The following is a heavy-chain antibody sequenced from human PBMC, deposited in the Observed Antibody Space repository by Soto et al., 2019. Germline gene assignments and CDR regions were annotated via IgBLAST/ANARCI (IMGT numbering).Heavy chain of an antibody. V-gene: IGHV3-23*01. D-gene: IGHD3-10*01. Sequence: PGGSLRLSCAASGFAFSSHPVSWVRQAPEKGLEWVAGISDGGDLTYNADSVRGRFTISRDNSRNTLYLQMNSLRAEDTAVYYCARRVIGSSRAFDIWGQGTMVTVSS. CDR3: ARRVIGSSRAFDI. CDR2: ISDGGDLT. J-gene: IGHJ3*02. CDR1: GFAFSSHP.